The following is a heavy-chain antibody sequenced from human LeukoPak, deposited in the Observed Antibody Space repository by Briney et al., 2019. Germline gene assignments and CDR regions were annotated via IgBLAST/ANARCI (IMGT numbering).Heavy chain of an antibody. D-gene: IGHD1-26*01. CDR2: VSKDTVTK. V-gene: IGHV3-30*03. CDR1: GFSLTHDA. CDR3: AGDRWRGAPDYFDC. J-gene: IGHJ4*02. Sequence: GTSLILSCAASGFSLTHDAIHWVRQAPGNGLEWVAVVSKDTVTKFYRDSVKGRFTVSTDSSKNTVYLQMTGLRSEDTAVYYCAGDRWRGAPDYFDCWGQGTLVTVSS.